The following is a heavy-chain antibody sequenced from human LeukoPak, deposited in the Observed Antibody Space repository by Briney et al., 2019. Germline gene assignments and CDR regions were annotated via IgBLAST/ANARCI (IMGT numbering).Heavy chain of an antibody. CDR1: GFTFDDYA. CDR3: AAAGPDYYYGMDV. CDR2: ISYDGSNK. V-gene: IGHV3-30*14. Sequence: GGSLRLSCAASGFTFDDYAMHWVRQAPGKGLEWVAVISYDGSNKYYADSVKGRFTISRDNSKNTLYLQMNSLRAEDTAVYYCAAAGPDYYYGMDVWGQGTTVTVSS. J-gene: IGHJ6*02. D-gene: IGHD6-13*01.